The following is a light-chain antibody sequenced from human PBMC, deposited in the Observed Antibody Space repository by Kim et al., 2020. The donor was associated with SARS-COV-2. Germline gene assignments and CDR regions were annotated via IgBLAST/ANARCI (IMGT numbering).Light chain of an antibody. CDR2: LNSDGSH. V-gene: IGLV4-69*01. CDR1: SGHSSYA. Sequence: QPVLTQSPSASVSLGASVKLTCTLSSGHSSYAIAWHQQQPEKGPRYLMKLNSDGSHSKGDGIPDRFSGSSSGAERYLTISSLQSEDEADYYCQTWGTVFGGGTQLTVL. J-gene: IGLJ3*02. CDR3: QTWGTV.